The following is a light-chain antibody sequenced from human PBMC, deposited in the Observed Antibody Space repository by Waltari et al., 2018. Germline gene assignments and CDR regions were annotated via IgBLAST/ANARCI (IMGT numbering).Light chain of an antibody. CDR2: DDS. CDR3: QVWDSSSDPYV. Sequence: SYVLTQPPSVSVAPGQTASITCGGNNIGSKRVHWYQQKPGQAPVVVVYDDSDRPSGIPERFSGSNSGNTATLTISRVEAGDEADYYCQVWDSSSDPYVFGTGTKVTVL. V-gene: IGLV3-21*02. CDR1: NIGSKR. J-gene: IGLJ1*01.